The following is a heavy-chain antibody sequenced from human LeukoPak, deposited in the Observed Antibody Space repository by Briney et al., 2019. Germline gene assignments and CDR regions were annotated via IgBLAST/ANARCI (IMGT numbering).Heavy chain of an antibody. J-gene: IGHJ1*01. D-gene: IGHD5-24*01. CDR2: IIPILGIA. CDR1: GGAFSSYA. V-gene: IGHV1-69*04. CDR3: ARALGAQMDFQH. Sequence: SVKVSCKASGGAFSSYAISWVRQAPRQRLEWMGRIIPILGIANYAQKFQGRVTITADKSTSTAYMELSSLRSEDTSVYYCARALGAQMDFQHWGQGTLVTVSS.